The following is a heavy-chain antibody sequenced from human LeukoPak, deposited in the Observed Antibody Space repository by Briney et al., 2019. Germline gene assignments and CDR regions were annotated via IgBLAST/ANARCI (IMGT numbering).Heavy chain of an antibody. CDR3: ARSPDYSNTVSPYYFDY. D-gene: IGHD4-11*01. CDR1: GGSISSYY. Sequence: PSETLSLTCTVSGGSISSYYWSWIRQPAGKGLEWIWRIYTSGSTNYNPSLKSRVTMTVNTSNNQFSLKLSSVTAADTAVYYCARSPDYSNTVSPYYFDYWGQGTLVTVSS. V-gene: IGHV4-4*07. J-gene: IGHJ4*02. CDR2: IYTSGST.